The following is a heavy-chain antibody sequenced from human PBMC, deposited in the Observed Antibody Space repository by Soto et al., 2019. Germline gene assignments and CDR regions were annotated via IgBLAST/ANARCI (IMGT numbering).Heavy chain of an antibody. D-gene: IGHD7-27*01. Sequence: GGSLRLSCAASGFTFSSYAMHWVRQAPGKGLEYVSAISSNGGSTYYANSVKGRFTISRDNSKNTLYLQMGSLRAEDMAVYYCVRSLEANWGRGWFDPWGQGTLVTVSS. V-gene: IGHV3-64*01. CDR3: VRSLEANWGRGWFDP. J-gene: IGHJ5*02. CDR2: ISSNGGST. CDR1: GFTFSSYA.